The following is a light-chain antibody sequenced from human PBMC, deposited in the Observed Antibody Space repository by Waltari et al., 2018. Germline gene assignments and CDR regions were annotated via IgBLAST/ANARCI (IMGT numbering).Light chain of an antibody. CDR2: DVN. V-gene: IGLV2-11*01. CDR1: SGDVGGYNF. CDR3: CSYAGSYTLI. J-gene: IGLJ2*01. Sequence: QSALTQPRSVSGSPGQSVTISCTGTSGDVGGYNFVSWYQHHPGKAPTVLIYDVNERRSGVPDRFSGSKSGNTASLTISGLQPEDEADYFCCSYAGSYTLILGGGTKLTVL.